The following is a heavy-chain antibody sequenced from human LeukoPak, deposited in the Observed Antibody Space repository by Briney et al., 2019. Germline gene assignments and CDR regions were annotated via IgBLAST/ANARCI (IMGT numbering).Heavy chain of an antibody. CDR2: ISSSGSTI. CDR3: ARQSPDSGRPFDY. V-gene: IGHV3-48*03. Sequence: GGSLRLSCVASGFIFSNYEMNWVRQAPGKGLEWVSYISSSGSTIYYADSVKGRITMSRDNAKNSVYLQMSSLRAEDTAVYYCARQSPDSGRPFDYWGQGTLVTVSS. CDR1: GFIFSNYE. D-gene: IGHD1-26*01. J-gene: IGHJ4*02.